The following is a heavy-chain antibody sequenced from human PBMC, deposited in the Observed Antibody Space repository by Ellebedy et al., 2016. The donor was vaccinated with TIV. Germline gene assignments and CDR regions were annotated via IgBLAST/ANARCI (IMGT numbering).Heavy chain of an antibody. J-gene: IGHJ4*02. CDR2: INPSGGST. V-gene: IGHV1-46*01. CDR1: GYTFTSYY. CDR3: ARVYSGYDYFDY. D-gene: IGHD5-12*01. Sequence: ASVKVSCXASGYTFTSYYMHWVRQAPGQGLEWMGIINPSGGSTSYAQKFQGRVTMTRDTSTSTVYMELSSLRSEDTAVYYCARVYSGYDYFDYWGQGTLVTVSS.